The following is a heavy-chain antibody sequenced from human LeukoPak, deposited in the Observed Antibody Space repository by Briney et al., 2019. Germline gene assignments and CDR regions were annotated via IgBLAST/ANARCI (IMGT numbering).Heavy chain of an antibody. Sequence: GGSLRLSCAASGFTFSSYEMNWVRQAPGKGLEWVSYISSSGSTIYYADSVKGRFTISRDNAKNSLYLQMNSLRAEDTAVYYCARVGGSYGFLSQKPRYFQHWGQGTLVTSPQ. CDR2: ISSSGSTI. D-gene: IGHD1-26*01. CDR3: ARVGGSYGFLSQKPRYFQH. V-gene: IGHV3-48*03. CDR1: GFTFSSYE. J-gene: IGHJ1*01.